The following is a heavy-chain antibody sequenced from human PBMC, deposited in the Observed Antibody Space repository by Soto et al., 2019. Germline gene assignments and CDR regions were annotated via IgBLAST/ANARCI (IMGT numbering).Heavy chain of an antibody. V-gene: IGHV3-23*01. Sequence: GGSLRLSCAASGFTFSSYAMSWVRQAPGKGLEWVSAISGSGGSTYYADSVKGRFTISRDNSKNTLYLQMNSLRAEDTAVYYCAKDRKDDYVWGSYHPPLDYWGQGTLVTVSS. CDR3: AKDRKDDYVWGSYHPPLDY. CDR1: GFTFSSYA. D-gene: IGHD3-16*02. CDR2: ISGSGGST. J-gene: IGHJ4*02.